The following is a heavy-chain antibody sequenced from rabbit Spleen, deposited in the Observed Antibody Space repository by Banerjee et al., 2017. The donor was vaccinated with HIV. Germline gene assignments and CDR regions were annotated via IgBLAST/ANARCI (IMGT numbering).Heavy chain of an antibody. Sequence: QEQLVEYGGDLVQPEGSLTLTCKASGLDFSSSYWISWVRQAPGKGLEWIACIDGGSGSTYSATWAKGRFTISKTSSTTVTLQMTSLTAADTATYFCARDAGTSFSTYGMDLWGQGTLVTVS. CDR3: ARDAGTSFSTYGMDL. J-gene: IGHJ6*01. V-gene: IGHV1S45*01. CDR2: IDGGSGST. D-gene: IGHD4-2*01. CDR1: GLDFSSSYW.